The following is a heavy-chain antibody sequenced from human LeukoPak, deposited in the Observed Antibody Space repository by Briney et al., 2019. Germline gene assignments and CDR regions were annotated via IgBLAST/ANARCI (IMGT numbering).Heavy chain of an antibody. Sequence: ASETLSLTCTVSGGSISSSSYYWGWIRQPPGKGLEWIGSIYYSGSTYYNPSLKSRVAISVDTSKNQFSLKLSSVTAADTAVYYCARDLQLHFYFDYWGQGTLVTVSS. CDR1: GGSISSSSYY. V-gene: IGHV4-39*07. J-gene: IGHJ4*02. CDR2: IYYSGST. D-gene: IGHD5-24*01. CDR3: ARDLQLHFYFDY.